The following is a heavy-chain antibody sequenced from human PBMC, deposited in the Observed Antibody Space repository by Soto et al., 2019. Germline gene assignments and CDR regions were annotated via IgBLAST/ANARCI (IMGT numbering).Heavy chain of an antibody. CDR2: IYPGDSDT. Sequence: GESLKISCKGSGYSFTSYWIGWVRQMPGKGLEWMGIIYPGDSDTRYSPSFQGQVTISVDTSKNQFSLKLSSVTAADTAVYYCARTDYDFWSGYPSLYWGQGTLVTVSS. CDR3: ARTDYDFWSGYPSLY. V-gene: IGHV5-51*01. J-gene: IGHJ4*02. CDR1: GYSFTSYW. D-gene: IGHD3-3*01.